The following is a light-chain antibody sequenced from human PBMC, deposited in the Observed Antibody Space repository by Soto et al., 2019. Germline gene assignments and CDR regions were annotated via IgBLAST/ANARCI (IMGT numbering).Light chain of an antibody. V-gene: IGKV2-30*01. CDR2: KAS. Sequence: DAVMTQSPLSLPVALGQAAAISCRSSQSLVDSDGNSYLNWFQQRRGQSPRXXIYKASNRDPGVPDRFSGSGAGPECTRQITRVEAEDVGVDYCMQGTHWTRTFGQGTKVDIK. CDR1: QSLVDSDGNSY. J-gene: IGKJ1*01. CDR3: MQGTHWTRT.